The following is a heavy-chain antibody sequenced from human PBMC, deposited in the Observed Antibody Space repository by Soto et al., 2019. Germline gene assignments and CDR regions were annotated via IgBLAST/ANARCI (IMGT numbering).Heavy chain of an antibody. D-gene: IGHD2-2*01. CDR3: ARDPNPSPSWNYFDY. J-gene: IGHJ4*02. V-gene: IGHV3-23*01. Sequence: PGGSLRLSCAASGFSSYAVGWVRQAPGRGLEWVSVISPNGVTAYYADSVKGRFTISRDNSKNTLFLQINNLRAEDTAVYYCARDPNPSPSWNYFDYWVQGTLFTVSS. CDR2: ISPNGVTA. CDR1: GFSSYA.